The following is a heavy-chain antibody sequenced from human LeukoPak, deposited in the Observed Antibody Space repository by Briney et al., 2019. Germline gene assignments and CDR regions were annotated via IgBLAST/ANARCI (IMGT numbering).Heavy chain of an antibody. V-gene: IGHV3-23*01. CDR3: AKDLVGATTPPFDY. D-gene: IGHD1-26*01. Sequence: GGSLRLSCVASGFTFSSYAMSWVRQAPGKGLEWVSAISGSGGSTYYADSVKGRFTISRDNSKNTLYLQMNSLRDEDTAVYYCAKDLVGATTPPFDYWGQGTLVTVSS. CDR1: GFTFSSYA. J-gene: IGHJ4*02. CDR2: ISGSGGST.